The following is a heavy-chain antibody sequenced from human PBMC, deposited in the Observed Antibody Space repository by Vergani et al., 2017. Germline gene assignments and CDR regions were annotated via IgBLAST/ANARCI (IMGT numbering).Heavy chain of an antibody. D-gene: IGHD2-15*01. V-gene: IGHV4-34*01. CDR1: GGSFSGYY. CDR3: ARVRRDIVVVVAAYYYYYYMDV. J-gene: IGHJ6*03. Sequence: QVQLQQWGAGLLKPSETLSLTCAVYGGSFSGYYWSWIRQPPGKGLEWIGEINHSGSTNYNPSLKSRVTISVDTSKNQFSLKLSSVTAAETAVYYCARVRRDIVVVVAAYYYYYYMDVWGKGP. CDR2: INHSGST.